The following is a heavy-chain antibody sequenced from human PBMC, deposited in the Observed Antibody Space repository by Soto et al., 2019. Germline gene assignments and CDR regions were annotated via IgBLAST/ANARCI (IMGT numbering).Heavy chain of an antibody. CDR1: GDSVTSGSHY. Sequence: QVQLQESGPGLVKPSETLSLTCTVSGDSVTSGSHYWSWIRQPPGKGLEYIGYIFYSENAYYNPSLKSRVSMSVDTSKNQFSLRLTSVTSADTAVYYCVQTDYGSGAHLIWGQGTLVPVSS. CDR3: VQTDYGSGAHLI. V-gene: IGHV4-61*01. CDR2: IFYSENA. J-gene: IGHJ4*02. D-gene: IGHD3-10*01.